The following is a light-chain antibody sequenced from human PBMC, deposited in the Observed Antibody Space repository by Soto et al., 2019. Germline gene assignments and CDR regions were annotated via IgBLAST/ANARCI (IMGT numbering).Light chain of an antibody. CDR3: QQYNSYSRT. CDR2: KAS. CDR1: QSINTW. Sequence: DIQMTQSPSTLSGSVGDRVTITCRASQSINTWLAWYQQKPVKAPKLLIYKASSLESGVPSRFSGSGSGTEFTLTISSLQPDDFATYYCQQYNSYSRTFGQGTKVDIK. J-gene: IGKJ1*01. V-gene: IGKV1-5*03.